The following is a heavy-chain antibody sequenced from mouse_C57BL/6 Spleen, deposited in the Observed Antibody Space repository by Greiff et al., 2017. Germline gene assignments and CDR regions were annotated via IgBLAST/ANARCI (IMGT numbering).Heavy chain of an antibody. V-gene: IGHV2-2*01. Sequence: VQLQQSGPGLVQPSQSLSITCTVSGFSLTSYGVHWVRQSPGKGLEWLGVIWSGDSTNTNDAFISRLGISKDKSKSKVYLKMNSLQADDTAIYYCARCYDYRAWFAYWGQGTLVTVSA. CDR2: IWSGDST. J-gene: IGHJ3*01. D-gene: IGHD2-4*01. CDR3: ARCYDYRAWFAY. CDR1: GFSLTSYG.